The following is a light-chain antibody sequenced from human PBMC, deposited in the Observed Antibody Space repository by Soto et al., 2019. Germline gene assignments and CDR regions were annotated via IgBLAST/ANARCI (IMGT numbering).Light chain of an antibody. CDR1: QSVSSY. CDR3: QQLST. V-gene: IGKV3-11*01. Sequence: EIVLTQSPATLSLSPGERATLSCRASQSVSSYLAWYQQKPDQAPRLLIYDASNRATGIPARFSGSGSGTDFTLTISSLEPEDFAVYYCQQLSTFGQGTKVEIK. CDR2: DAS. J-gene: IGKJ1*01.